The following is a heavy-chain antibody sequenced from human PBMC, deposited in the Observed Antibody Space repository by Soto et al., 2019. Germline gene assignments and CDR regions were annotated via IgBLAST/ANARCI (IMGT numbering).Heavy chain of an antibody. Sequence: PXESLKISCKGSGYSFSGYWITWVRQKPGKGLEWMGRIDPSDSQTYYSPSFRGHVTISVTKSITTVFLQWSSLRASDTAMYYCARQIYDSDTGPNFQYSFDSWGQGTPVTVSS. V-gene: IGHV5-10-1*01. J-gene: IGHJ4*02. CDR2: IDPSDSQT. CDR1: GYSFSGYW. D-gene: IGHD3-22*01. CDR3: ARQIYDSDTGPNFQYSFDS.